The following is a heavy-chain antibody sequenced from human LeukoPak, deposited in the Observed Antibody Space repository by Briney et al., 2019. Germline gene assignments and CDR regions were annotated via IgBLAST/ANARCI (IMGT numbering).Heavy chain of an antibody. Sequence: SETLSLTCTVSGYSISSGYYWGWIRQPPGKGLEWIGTIYHSGSTYYNPSLKSRVTISVDTSKNQFSLRLSSVTAADTAVYYCARDRPNYHEPNGHYYNRDGDHWGQGTLVTVSS. J-gene: IGHJ5*02. V-gene: IGHV4-38-2*02. CDR2: IYHSGST. CDR3: ARDRPNYHEPNGHYYNRDGDH. CDR1: GYSISSGYY. D-gene: IGHD1-14*01.